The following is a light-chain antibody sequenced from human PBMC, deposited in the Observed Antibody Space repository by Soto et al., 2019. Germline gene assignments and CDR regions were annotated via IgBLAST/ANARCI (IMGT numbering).Light chain of an antibody. CDR1: QTVTTY. CDR2: AAS. V-gene: IGKV1-39*01. J-gene: IGKJ3*01. Sequence: DIQMTQSPSSLSASVGDRVTITCRASQTVTTYLNWYQQKPGEAPKLLIYAASTLHTGVPSRFSGSGSGTDFTLTITGLQPEDFAPYFCQQSYSTSFTFGPGPTVDIK. CDR3: QQSYSTSFT.